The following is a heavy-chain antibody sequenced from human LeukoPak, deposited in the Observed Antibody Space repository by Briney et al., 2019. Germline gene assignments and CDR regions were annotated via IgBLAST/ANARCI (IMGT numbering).Heavy chain of an antibody. D-gene: IGHD6-13*01. Sequence: GGSLRLSCAASGFTFSGYGIHWVRQAPGKGLEWVSFIRSDGSVKYYADSVRGRFTISRDNSKNTLYLQMNSLRAEDTAVYYCAKDEAAAGADFDYWGQGTLVTVSS. J-gene: IGHJ4*02. CDR1: GFTFSGYG. V-gene: IGHV3-30*02. CDR3: AKDEAAAGADFDY. CDR2: IRSDGSVK.